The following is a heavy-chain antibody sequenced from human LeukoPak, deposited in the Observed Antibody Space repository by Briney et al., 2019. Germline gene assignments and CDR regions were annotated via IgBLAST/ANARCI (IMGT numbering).Heavy chain of an antibody. CDR2: INPVGGVT. CDR1: GYIFNSFD. J-gene: IGHJ4*02. Sequence: GASVKVSCKASGYIFNSFDINWVRQAPGQGLEWMGVINPVGGVTTYAQRFQGRVTMTRDTSTSTFDMELSSLKSEDTAVYYCARLWSYYDNSGFFEDYWGQGTLVTVSS. D-gene: IGHD3-22*01. V-gene: IGHV1-46*02. CDR3: ARLWSYYDNSGFFEDY.